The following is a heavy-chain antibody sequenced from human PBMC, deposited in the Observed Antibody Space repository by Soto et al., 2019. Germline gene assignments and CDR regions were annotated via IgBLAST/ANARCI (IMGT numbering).Heavy chain of an antibody. CDR1: GFTLTTYT. Sequence: HPGGSLRLSCAVSGFTLTTYTMTWVRQAPGKGLEWVSSILGAGTPYYADSMQGRFTISKDISKNTLFLHINSLRAEDTAVYYCAKDRIPDGRWNFDYWGQGTLVTVSS. CDR2: ILGAGTP. V-gene: IGHV3-23*01. CDR3: AKDRIPDGRWNFDY. J-gene: IGHJ4*02. D-gene: IGHD2-2*02.